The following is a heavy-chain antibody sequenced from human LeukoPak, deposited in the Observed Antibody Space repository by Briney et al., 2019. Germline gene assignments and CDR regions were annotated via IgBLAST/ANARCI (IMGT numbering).Heavy chain of an antibody. J-gene: IGHJ3*02. CDR2: IYHSGKT. V-gene: IGHV4-30-2*01. CDR1: GGSISSGGYS. CDR3: ARSYGSGTDAFDI. Sequence: PSQTLSLTCAVSGGSISSGGYSWSWIRQPPGKGLEWIGYIYHSGKTYYNPSLKSRVTISVDRSKNQFSLKLSSVTAADTAVYYCARSYGSGTDAFDIWGQGTMVTVSS. D-gene: IGHD3-10*01.